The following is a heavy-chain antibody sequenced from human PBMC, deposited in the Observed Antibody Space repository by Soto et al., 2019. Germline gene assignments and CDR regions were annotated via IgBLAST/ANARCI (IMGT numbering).Heavy chain of an antibody. J-gene: IGHJ6*02. V-gene: IGHV1-69*13. Sequence: SVKVSCKASGGTFSSYAISWVRQAPGQGLEWMGGIIPIFGTANYAQKSQGRVTITADESTSTAYMELSSLRSEDTAVYSCARERNVGHYYYGMDVWGQGTTVTVSS. CDR3: ARERNVGHYYYGMDV. D-gene: IGHD1-1*01. CDR2: IIPIFGTA. CDR1: GGTFSSYA.